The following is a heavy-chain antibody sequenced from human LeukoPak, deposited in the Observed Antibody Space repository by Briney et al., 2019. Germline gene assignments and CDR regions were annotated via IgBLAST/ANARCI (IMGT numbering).Heavy chain of an antibody. CDR3: ARGPYGSGYYYYMDV. CDR2: IYTGVST. J-gene: IGHJ6*03. CDR1: GGSTSTGDYY. Sequence: PSETLSLTCIVSGGSTSTGDYYCSWIRQPAGKGLEWIGRIYTGVSTNYNPSLKSRVTISVDTSKNQFSLKLSSVTAADTAVYYCARGPYGSGYYYYMDVWGKGTTVTISS. V-gene: IGHV4-61*02. D-gene: IGHD3-10*01.